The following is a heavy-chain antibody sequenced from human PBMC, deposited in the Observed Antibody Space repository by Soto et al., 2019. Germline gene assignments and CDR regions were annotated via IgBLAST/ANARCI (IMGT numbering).Heavy chain of an antibody. CDR1: GYTFTGYY. CDR3: ARGGMYYDILTGYSNYYYYGMDV. Sequence: SVKVSCKASGYTFTGYYMHWARQAPGQGLEWMGIINPSGGSTSYAQKFQGRVTMTRDTSTSTVYMELSSLRSEDTAVYYCARGGMYYDILTGYSNYYYYGMDVWGQGTTVTVSS. CDR2: INPSGGST. V-gene: IGHV1-46*01. J-gene: IGHJ6*02. D-gene: IGHD3-9*01.